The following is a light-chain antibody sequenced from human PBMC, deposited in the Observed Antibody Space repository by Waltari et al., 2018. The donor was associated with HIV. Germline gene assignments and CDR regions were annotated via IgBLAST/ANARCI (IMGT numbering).Light chain of an antibody. J-gene: IGLJ2*01. CDR3: FSYAGNNFLL. V-gene: IGLV2-8*01. CDR1: SSDIGLYNF. CDR2: DVS. Sequence: QSALTQPPSASGSPGQSVTISCAGTSSDIGLYNFVSWYQHHPVKAPKLMISDVSRRPSGVPDRVSGSKSGNTASLTVSGLQADDEATYYCFSYAGNNFLLFGGGTKLTVL.